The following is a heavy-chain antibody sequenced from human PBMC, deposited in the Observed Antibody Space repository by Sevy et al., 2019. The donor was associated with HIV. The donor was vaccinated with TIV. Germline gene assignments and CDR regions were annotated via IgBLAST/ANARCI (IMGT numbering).Heavy chain of an antibody. Sequence: SETLSLTCTVSGGSISNYFWSWIRQPPGKGLEWIGYIYYSGSTNYNPSLKSRVTISVDTSKNQFSLKLSSVTAADTAVYYCARESIGAVADFDYWGQGTLVTVSS. CDR2: IYYSGST. D-gene: IGHD6-13*01. J-gene: IGHJ4*02. CDR3: ARESIGAVADFDY. V-gene: IGHV4-59*12. CDR1: GGSISNYF.